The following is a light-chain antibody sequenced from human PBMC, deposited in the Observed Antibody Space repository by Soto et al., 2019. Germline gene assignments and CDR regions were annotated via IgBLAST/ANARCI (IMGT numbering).Light chain of an antibody. V-gene: IGKV3-15*01. Sequence: EVVMTQSPATLSVSPGEVATLSCRASQSIGNSLAWYQQKPGQTPRLLIYGASTRVTGVPARFSGSGSGTDFTITITSLQYEDVAVYYCTRYNNWPEYTFGQGTKLDIK. CDR1: QSIGNS. CDR3: TRYNNWPEYT. J-gene: IGKJ2*01. CDR2: GAS.